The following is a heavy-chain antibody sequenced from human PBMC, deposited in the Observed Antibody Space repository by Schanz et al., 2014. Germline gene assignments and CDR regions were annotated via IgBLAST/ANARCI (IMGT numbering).Heavy chain of an antibody. J-gene: IGHJ2*01. CDR2: FDDGGVNK. V-gene: IGHV3-23*04. CDR3: AKDAPNPFDL. CDR1: GFSLDIFA. Sequence: EVQLVESGGGLVEPGGSLRLSCATSGFSLDIFAVSWVRQAPGKGLEWVSSFDDGGVNKYYADSVKGRFTISSDNSRSTLYLQMSSLRAEDTAVNYGAKDAPNPFDLWGRGTLITVSS.